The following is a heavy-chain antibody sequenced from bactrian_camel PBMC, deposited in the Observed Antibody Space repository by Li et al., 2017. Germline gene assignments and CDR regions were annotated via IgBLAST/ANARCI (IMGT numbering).Heavy chain of an antibody. V-gene: IGHV3S40*01. J-gene: IGHJ4*01. CDR2: IDTGESTT. CDR3: AAASPTFGAYCPTTKWYNY. CDR1: EYTYSSYC. Sequence: VQLVESGGGSVQAGGSLRLACTASEYTYSSYCMGWFRQAPGKDREAVAVIDTGESTTYYADSVKGRFTISQDNARNTVYLQMNSLKPEDTAMYYCAAASPTFGAYCPTTKWYNYWGQGTQVTVS. D-gene: IGHD1*01.